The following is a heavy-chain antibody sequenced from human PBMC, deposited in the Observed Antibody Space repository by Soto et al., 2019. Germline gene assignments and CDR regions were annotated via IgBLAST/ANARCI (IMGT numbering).Heavy chain of an antibody. CDR2: IYYSGNT. D-gene: IGHD3-10*01. J-gene: IGHJ5*02. Sequence: PSETLSLTCTVTGDFIRNGDYYWTWVRQSPGKGLEWIGYIYYSGNTYYNPSLKSRVAISIDTSKNQFSLRLTSVTAADTAVYYCARDRSGNWFDPWGQGIQVTVSS. V-gene: IGHV4-30-4*08. CDR1: GDFIRNGDYY. CDR3: ARDRSGNWFDP.